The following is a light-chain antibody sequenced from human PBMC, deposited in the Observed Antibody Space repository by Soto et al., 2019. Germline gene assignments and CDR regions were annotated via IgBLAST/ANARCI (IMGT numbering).Light chain of an antibody. Sequence: QPVLTQPASVSGSPGQSITISCTGTSSDVGSYNLVSWYQQHPGKAPKLMIYEGSKRPSGVSNRFSGSKSGNTASVTISGLQAEDEADYYCCSYAGSSTYVVFGGGTQLTVL. CDR3: CSYAGSSTYVV. CDR2: EGS. J-gene: IGLJ2*01. CDR1: SSDVGSYNL. V-gene: IGLV2-23*01.